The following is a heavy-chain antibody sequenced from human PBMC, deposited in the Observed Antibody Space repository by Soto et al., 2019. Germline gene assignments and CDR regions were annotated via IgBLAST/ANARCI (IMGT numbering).Heavy chain of an antibody. CDR3: AKDALAYYDFWS. CDR2: ISNSGRST. CDR1: GLTFSSYA. J-gene: IGHJ4*02. Sequence: VGSLRLSCAASGLTFSSYAMSWVRQAPGKGLEWVSHISNSGRSTKYADSVKGRFTISRDNSKNTLYLRMNSLRAEDTAIYYCAKDALAYYDFWSWGQGTLVTVSS. D-gene: IGHD3-3*01. V-gene: IGHV3-23*01.